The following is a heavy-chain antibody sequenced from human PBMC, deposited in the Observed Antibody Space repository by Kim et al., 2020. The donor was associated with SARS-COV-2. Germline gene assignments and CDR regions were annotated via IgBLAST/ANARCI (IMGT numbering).Heavy chain of an antibody. CDR1: GGSISSGGYS. CDR3: ARGGPLWSPEFDY. V-gene: IGHV4-30-2*01. D-gene: IGHD3-10*01. CDR2: IYHSGST. J-gene: IGHJ4*02. Sequence: SETLSLTCAVSGGSISSGGYSWSWIRQPPGKGLEWIGYIYHSGSTYYNPSLKSRVTISVDRSKNQFSLKLSSVTAADTAVYYCARGGPLWSPEFDYWGQGTLVTVSS.